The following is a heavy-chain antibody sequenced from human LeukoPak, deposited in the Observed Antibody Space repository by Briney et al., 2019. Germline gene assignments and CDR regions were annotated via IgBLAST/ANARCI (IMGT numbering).Heavy chain of an antibody. CDR3: ARSRAGDYDY. D-gene: IGHD4-17*01. CDR2: ISSSSSYI. J-gene: IGHJ4*02. Sequence: GGSLRLSCAASGFIFSSYWMHWVRQAPGKGLEWVSSISSSSSYIYYADSVKCRFTISRDNANNSLYLQMNSLRAEDTAVYYFARSRAGDYDYWGQGTLVTVSS. V-gene: IGHV3-21*01. CDR1: GFIFSSYW.